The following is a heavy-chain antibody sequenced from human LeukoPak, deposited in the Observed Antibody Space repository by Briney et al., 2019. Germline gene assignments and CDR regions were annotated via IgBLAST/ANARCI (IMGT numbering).Heavy chain of an antibody. D-gene: IGHD3-22*01. V-gene: IGHV3-23*01. Sequence: GGSLRLSCAASGFTLSSYIMSWVRQAPGEGMEWVSTITSDGSTFYLESVRGRFTISRDNSKNTLYLQMNSLRVEDTAVYYCARDLGSMIVVRTTNWYFDLWGRGTLVTVSS. CDR1: GFTLSSYI. CDR2: ITSDGST. CDR3: ARDLGSMIVVRTTNWYFDL. J-gene: IGHJ2*01.